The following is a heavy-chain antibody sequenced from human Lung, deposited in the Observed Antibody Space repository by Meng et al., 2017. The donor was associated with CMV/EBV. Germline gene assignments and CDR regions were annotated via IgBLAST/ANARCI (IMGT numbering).Heavy chain of an antibody. CDR2: FYRSGST. Sequence: GEXXKISCTASGFTVSSKYMNWVRQAPGKGLEWVSVFYRSGSTYYADSVKGRFTIARDNSKNTLYLQMKSLRVEDTAVYYCASDSSGFYNDVFDLWGQGTMVTVSS. CDR3: ASDSSGFYNDVFDL. J-gene: IGHJ3*01. V-gene: IGHV3-66*02. D-gene: IGHD3-22*01. CDR1: GFTVSSKY.